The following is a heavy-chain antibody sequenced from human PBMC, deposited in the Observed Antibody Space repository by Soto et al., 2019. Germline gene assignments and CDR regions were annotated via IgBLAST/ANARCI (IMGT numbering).Heavy chain of an antibody. J-gene: IGHJ4*02. D-gene: IGHD1-7*01. CDR1: SGSIGSSNW. CDR2: IYHSGST. V-gene: IGHV4-4*02. Sequence: SETLSLTCAVSSGSIGSSNWWSGVRQPPGKGLEWIGEIYHSGSTNYNPSLKSRVTISVDKSKNQFSLKLSSVTAADTAVYYCARVETGTTAYDSLCQGTLVTVSS. CDR3: ARVETGTTAYDS.